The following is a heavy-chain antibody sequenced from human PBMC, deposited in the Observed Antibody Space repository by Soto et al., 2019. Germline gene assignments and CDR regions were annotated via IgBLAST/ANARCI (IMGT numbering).Heavy chain of an antibody. D-gene: IGHD3-22*01. CDR1: GYTFTSYG. V-gene: IGHV1-18*01. CDR2: ISAYNGNT. J-gene: IGHJ4*02. Sequence: ASVKVSCKASGYTFTSYGISWVRQAPGQGLEWMGWISAYNGNTNYAQKLQGRVTMTTDTSTSTAYVELRSLRSDDTAVYYCARDRTTLYYYDSSGYYTPFDYWGQGTLVTVSS. CDR3: ARDRTTLYYYDSSGYYTPFDY.